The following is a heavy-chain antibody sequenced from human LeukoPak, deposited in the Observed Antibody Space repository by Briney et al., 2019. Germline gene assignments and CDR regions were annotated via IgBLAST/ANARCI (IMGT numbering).Heavy chain of an antibody. V-gene: IGHV3-53*01. J-gene: IGHJ6*03. CDR3: ARLEKNSYYYMDV. D-gene: IGHD1-1*01. CDR1: GFTVSSNY. Sequence: PGGSLRLSCAVSGFTVSSNYMGWVRQTPGKGLEWVSVFYVSGATYYAESVKGRFTISRDTYENTLLLQMNTLRVEDTAVYYCARLEKNSYYYMDVWSKGTTVTVSS. CDR2: FYVSGAT.